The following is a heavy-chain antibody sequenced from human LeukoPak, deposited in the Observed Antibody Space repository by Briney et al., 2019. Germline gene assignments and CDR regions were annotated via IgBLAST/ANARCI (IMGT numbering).Heavy chain of an antibody. V-gene: IGHV1-2*02. D-gene: IGHD3-9*01. Sequence: ASVKVSCKASGYTFTGYYMHWVRQAPGQGLEWMGWINPNSGGTNYAQKFQGRVTMTRDTSISTAYMELSRLRSDDTAVYYCARGANYDILTGYYFDYWGQGTLVTVSS. CDR3: ARGANYDILTGYYFDY. J-gene: IGHJ4*02. CDR1: GYTFTGYY. CDR2: INPNSGGT.